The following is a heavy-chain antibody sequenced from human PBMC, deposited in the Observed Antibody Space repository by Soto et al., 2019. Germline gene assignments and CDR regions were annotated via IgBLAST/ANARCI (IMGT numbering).Heavy chain of an antibody. J-gene: IGHJ5*02. CDR2: ISAYNGNT. CDR1: GYTFTSYG. V-gene: IGHV1-18*01. CDR3: ARDRTNYGVNDP. Sequence: ASVKVSRKASGYTFTSYGISWVRQAPGQGLEWMGWISAYNGNTNYAQKLQGRVTMTTDTSTSTAYMELRSLRSDDTAVHYSARDRTNYGVNDPWGQGTLVTVSS. D-gene: IGHD4-17*01.